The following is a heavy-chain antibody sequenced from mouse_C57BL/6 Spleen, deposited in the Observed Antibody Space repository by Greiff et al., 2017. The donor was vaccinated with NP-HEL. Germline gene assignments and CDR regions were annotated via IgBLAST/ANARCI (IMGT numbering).Heavy chain of an antibody. J-gene: IGHJ2*01. V-gene: IGHV1-15*01. D-gene: IGHD1-1*01. CDR3: TRTYGSSPDY. CDR2: IDPETGGT. Sequence: QVQLKESGAELVRPGASVTLSCKASGYTFTDYEMHWVKQTPVHGLEWIGAIDPETGGTAYNQKFKGKAILTADKSSSTAYMELRSLTSEDSAVYYCTRTYGSSPDYWGKGTTLTVSS. CDR1: GYTFTDYE.